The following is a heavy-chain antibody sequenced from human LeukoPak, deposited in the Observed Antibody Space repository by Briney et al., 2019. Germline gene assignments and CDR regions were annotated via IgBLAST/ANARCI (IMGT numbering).Heavy chain of an antibody. J-gene: IGHJ2*01. CDR2: ISTGDST. CDR1: GFTFSNFA. D-gene: IGHD7-27*01. Sequence: PGGSLRLSCAASGFTFSNFAMTWVRQAPGKGLEWVSLISTGDSTYYADSVKGRFTISRDNSKNTLYLQMNNLRAEDTAVYYCANPWGSGWYFDLWGRGTLVTVSS. V-gene: IGHV3-23*01. CDR3: ANPWGSGWYFDL.